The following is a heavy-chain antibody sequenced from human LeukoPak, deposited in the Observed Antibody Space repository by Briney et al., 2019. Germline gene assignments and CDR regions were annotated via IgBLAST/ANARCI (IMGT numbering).Heavy chain of an antibody. CDR2: INPSGGT. J-gene: IGHJ4*02. V-gene: IGHV1-46*01. Sequence: ASVKVSCKAFGYTFTSYYVHWVRQAPGQGLEWMGIINPSGGTNYAQKFQGRVTMTRDTSTSTVNMELSSLRSEDTAVYYCARGTPGYSSVWGQGTLVTVSS. D-gene: IGHD6-19*01. CDR3: ARGTPGYSSV. CDR1: GYTFTSYY.